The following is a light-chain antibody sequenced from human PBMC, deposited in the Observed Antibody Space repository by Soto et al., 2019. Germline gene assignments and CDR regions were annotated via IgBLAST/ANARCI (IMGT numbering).Light chain of an antibody. CDR1: TSNIGENT. Sequence: LTQPPSVSGTLGQGVTISCSGSTSNIGENTVGWFQQLPGTAPKVLIYVNDKRPSGVPDRFSGSKSGTSAYLAISGLQSEDEADYYCAAWDGSLSGHVFGAGTKVTVL. J-gene: IGLJ1*01. CDR3: AAWDGSLSGHV. CDR2: VND. V-gene: IGLV1-44*01.